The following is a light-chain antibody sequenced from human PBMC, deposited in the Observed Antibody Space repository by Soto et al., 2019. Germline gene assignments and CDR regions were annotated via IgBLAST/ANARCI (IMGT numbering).Light chain of an antibody. CDR1: QGIRHD. J-gene: IGKJ4*01. CDR3: LQDHSYPRT. V-gene: IGKV1-6*01. CDR2: AAS. Sequence: AIEMAQSPASLSVSVGDRVTITCRASQGIRHDLGWYQQKPGKAPELLIYAASILQTGVPSRFSDSGSGTDFPLTITSMQPEDFAIYYCLQDHSYPRTFGGGTKVEIK.